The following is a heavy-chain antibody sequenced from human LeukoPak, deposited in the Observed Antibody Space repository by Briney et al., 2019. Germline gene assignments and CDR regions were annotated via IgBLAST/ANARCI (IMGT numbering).Heavy chain of an antibody. J-gene: IGHJ4*02. CDR3: ARGAGIGIVVVMSDVDY. Sequence: GGSLRLSCAASGFTFSSYSMNWVRQAPGKGLEWVSYISSSGSTIYYADSVKGRFTISRDNAKNSLYLQMNSLRAEDTAVYYCARGAGIGIVVVMSDVDYWGQGTLVTVSS. V-gene: IGHV3-48*04. CDR1: GFTFSSYS. D-gene: IGHD3-22*01. CDR2: ISSSGSTI.